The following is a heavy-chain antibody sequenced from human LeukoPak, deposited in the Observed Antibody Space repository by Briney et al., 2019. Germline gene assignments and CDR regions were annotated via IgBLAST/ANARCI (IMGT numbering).Heavy chain of an antibody. CDR3: AKGRKTDTAILNY. J-gene: IGHJ4*02. V-gene: IGHV3-23*01. CDR1: GFTFSDYN. D-gene: IGHD5-18*01. CDR2: ISNSGNT. Sequence: PGGSLRLSCVVSGFTFSDYNMNWVRQAPGKGLEWVSGISNSGNTYYTDSVKGRFTLSSDNSKNTLYLEMNSLRTEDTAVYYCAKGRKTDTAILNYWGQGTLVTVSS.